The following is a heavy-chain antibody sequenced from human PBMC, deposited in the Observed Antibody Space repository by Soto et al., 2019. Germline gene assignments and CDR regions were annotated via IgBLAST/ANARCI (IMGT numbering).Heavy chain of an antibody. CDR1: GFSLSTSGVG. J-gene: IGHJ3*02. D-gene: IGHD4-17*01. Sequence: QITLKESGPPLVKPTQTLTLTCTFSGFSLSTSGVGVGWIRQPPGKALEWLALIYWDDDKRYSPSLKSRLTITKDTSKNQVVLTMTNMDPVDTATYYCARTTTVVTRGDDAFDIWGQGTMVTVSS. CDR2: IYWDDDK. CDR3: ARTTTVVTRGDDAFDI. V-gene: IGHV2-5*02.